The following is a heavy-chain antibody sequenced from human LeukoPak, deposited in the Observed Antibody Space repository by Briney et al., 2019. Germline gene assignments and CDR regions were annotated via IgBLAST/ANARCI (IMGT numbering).Heavy chain of an antibody. J-gene: IGHJ5*02. CDR3: ANQKGLPGTTNWFDP. D-gene: IGHD1-7*01. CDR1: GFTFSSYA. Sequence: GGSLRLSCAASGFTFSSYAMSWVRQAPGKGLEWVSAISGSGGSTYYADSVKGRFTISRDNSKNTLYLQMNSLRAEDTAVYYCANQKGLPGTTNWFDPWGQGTLVTVSP. CDR2: ISGSGGST. V-gene: IGHV3-23*01.